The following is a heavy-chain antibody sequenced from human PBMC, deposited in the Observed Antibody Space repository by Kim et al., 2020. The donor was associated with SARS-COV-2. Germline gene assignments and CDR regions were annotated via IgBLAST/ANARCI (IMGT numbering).Heavy chain of an antibody. Sequence: GESLKISCKGSGYTFSSYWIGWVRQTPGKGLEWLGFIYPGDSDTRYSPTFQGHVTISDDKSIRTAYLQWTSLKVSDTAIYYCARHDILWLGDVSNWTPADYWGQGTLVTVSP. CDR2: IYPGDSDT. V-gene: IGHV5-51*01. CDR3: ARHDILWLGDVSNWTPADY. D-gene: IGHD3-10*01. CDR1: GYTFSSYW. J-gene: IGHJ4*02.